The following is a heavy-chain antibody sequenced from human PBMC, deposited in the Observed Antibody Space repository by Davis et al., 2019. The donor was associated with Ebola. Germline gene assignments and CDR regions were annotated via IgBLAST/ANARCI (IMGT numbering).Heavy chain of an antibody. CDR2: IHQSGST. Sequence: PGGSLRLSCAVYGESFSAYYWNWIRQSPDKGLEWIGEIHQSGSTYYNPSLKSRVTISIDTSKNQFSLKLSSVTAADTAVYYCARQGGSYSYDYWGQGTLVTVSS. J-gene: IGHJ4*02. CDR3: ARQGGSYSYDY. D-gene: IGHD1-26*01. V-gene: IGHV4-34*01. CDR1: GESFSAYY.